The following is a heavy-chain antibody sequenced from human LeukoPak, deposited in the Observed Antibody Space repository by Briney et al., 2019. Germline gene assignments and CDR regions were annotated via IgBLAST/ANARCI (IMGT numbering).Heavy chain of an antibody. CDR1: GFTFSSYE. V-gene: IGHV3-48*03. CDR2: ISSSGSTI. CDR3: ARHSSGWYPYDY. J-gene: IGHJ4*02. Sequence: GGSLRLSCAASGFTFSSYEMNWVRQAPGKGLEWVSYISSSGSTIYYADSVKGRFTISRDNAKNSLYLQMNSLRAEDTAVHYCARHSSGWYPYDYWGQGTLVTVSS. D-gene: IGHD6-19*01.